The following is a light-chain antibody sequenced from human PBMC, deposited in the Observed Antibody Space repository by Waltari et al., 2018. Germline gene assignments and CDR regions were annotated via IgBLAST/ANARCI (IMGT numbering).Light chain of an antibody. CDR1: RSDVGGYNY. J-gene: IGLJ2*01. V-gene: IGLV2-14*03. CDR2: DVN. Sequence: QSALTQPASVSGSTGQSITISCTGTRSDVGGYNYVSWYQQHPGKAPQLMIFDVNKRPSGVSNRFSGSKAGNTASLTISGLQAEDEADYYCSAYISSSTLELFGGGTRLTVL. CDR3: SAYISSSTLEL.